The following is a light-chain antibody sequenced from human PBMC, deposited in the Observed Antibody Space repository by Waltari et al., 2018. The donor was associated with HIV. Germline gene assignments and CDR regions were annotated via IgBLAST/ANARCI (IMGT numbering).Light chain of an antibody. CDR1: SSHIGRHA. CDR3: GAWDNSLGGVV. V-gene: IGLV1-51*02. CDR2: ETN. Sequence: SVLTQPPSVSASPGRHVTISCPGTSSHIGRHAFAWSQHLPGTAPKIVIYETNKRPSGIPDRFSGSKSGTSGTLDITGLQTGDEADYYCGAWDNSLGGVVFGGGTKLTVL. J-gene: IGLJ2*01.